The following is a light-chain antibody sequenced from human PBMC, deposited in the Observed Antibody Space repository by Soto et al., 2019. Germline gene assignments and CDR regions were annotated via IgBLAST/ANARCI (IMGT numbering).Light chain of an antibody. CDR3: AAWYDSLSAHAV. V-gene: IGLV1-47*01. Sequence: QSVLTQPPSASGTPGQRGTSSCSGSSSNIGSNYVYWYQQLPGTAPKLLIYRNNQRPAGVPGRFSGSKSGTSASLAISGLRSEDEAYYYCAAWYDSLSAHAVFGGGTQLTVL. CDR1: SSNIGSNY. CDR2: RNN. J-gene: IGLJ7*01.